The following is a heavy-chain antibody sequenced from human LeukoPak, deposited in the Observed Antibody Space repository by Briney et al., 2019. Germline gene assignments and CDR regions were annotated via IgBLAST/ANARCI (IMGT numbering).Heavy chain of an antibody. V-gene: IGHV3-30-3*01. J-gene: IGHJ5*02. CDR3: AREGIAAAEFVHDR. Sequence: GGSLRLSCAASGFTFXSXAMHWVXQAPGXXXXXXXVXSYDGSXXXXXXXXXXXXXIPRDNXXXXXYLQXNSLRAEDTAVYYCAREGIAAAEFVHDRWGQGTLVTVSS. CDR1: GFTFXSXA. CDR2: XSYDGSXX. D-gene: IGHD6-13*01.